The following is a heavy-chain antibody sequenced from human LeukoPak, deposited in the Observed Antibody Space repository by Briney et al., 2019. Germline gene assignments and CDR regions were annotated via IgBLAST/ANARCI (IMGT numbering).Heavy chain of an antibody. CDR2: IYTSGST. D-gene: IGHD5-18*01. Sequence: PSETLSLTCTVSGGSISSGSYYWSWIRQPAGKGLEWIGRIYTSGSTNYNPSLKSRVTISVDTSKNQFSLKLSSVTAADTAVYYRVGIQLWPYYFDYWGQGTLVTVSS. J-gene: IGHJ4*02. V-gene: IGHV4-61*02. CDR1: GGSISSGSYY. CDR3: VGIQLWPYYFDY.